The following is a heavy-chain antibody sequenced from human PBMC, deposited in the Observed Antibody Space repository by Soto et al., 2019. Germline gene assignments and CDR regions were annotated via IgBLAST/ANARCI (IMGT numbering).Heavy chain of an antibody. CDR1: GDTFKNFY. Sequence: QVQLVQSGAEVKKPGASANLSCKASGDTFKNFYIHWVRQAPGQGLEWLGMISPSGHTTTYPQKFPGRVTMTRDTATSTPYMELSNPRSEGPAIYYCARHFGMVKDYYFFFGVDVLGQGAPVTV. CDR2: ISPSGHTT. D-gene: IGHD3-3*01. CDR3: ARHFGMVKDYYFFFGVDV. V-gene: IGHV1-46*02. J-gene: IGHJ6*01.